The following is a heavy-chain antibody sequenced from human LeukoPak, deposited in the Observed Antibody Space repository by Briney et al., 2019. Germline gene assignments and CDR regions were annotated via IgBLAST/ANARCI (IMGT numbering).Heavy chain of an antibody. V-gene: IGHV3-21*01. D-gene: IGHD5-18*01. CDR2: TSSSSSYI. Sequence: NPGGSLRLSCAASGFTFSSYAMNWVRQAPGKGLEWVSSTSSSSSYIYYADSVKGRFTISRDNSKNTLHLQMNSLRVEDTAVYYCARAYPLRYSYGIDYWGQGTLVTVSS. J-gene: IGHJ4*02. CDR1: GFTFSSYA. CDR3: ARAYPLRYSYGIDY.